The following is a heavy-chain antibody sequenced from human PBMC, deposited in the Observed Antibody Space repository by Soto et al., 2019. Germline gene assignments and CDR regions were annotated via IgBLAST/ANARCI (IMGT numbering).Heavy chain of an antibody. Sequence: GGSLRLSCAASGFTFSNFGMHWVRQAPGKGLEWVAVIWYDVSNKYYADSVKGRFTISRDNSKNTLYLQMNSLRAEDTAVYYCARESVEVAGTDFDNCGQRTLVTVSS. V-gene: IGHV3-33*01. D-gene: IGHD6-19*01. CDR3: ARESVEVAGTDFDN. CDR2: IWYDVSNK. J-gene: IGHJ4*02. CDR1: GFTFSNFG.